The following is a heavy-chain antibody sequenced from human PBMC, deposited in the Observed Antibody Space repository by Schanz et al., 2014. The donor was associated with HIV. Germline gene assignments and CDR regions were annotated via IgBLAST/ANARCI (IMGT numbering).Heavy chain of an antibody. V-gene: IGHV3-7*01. CDR2: IKQDGGEK. CDR1: GFTSGSYW. J-gene: IGHJ5*02. CDR3: AKDSTYDILAGYYKGGNWFDP. D-gene: IGHD3-9*01. Sequence: EVQLVESGGGLVQPGGSLRLSCVASGFTSGSYWMSWVRQTPGKGLEWVANIKQDGGEKHYVDSVKGRFTISRDNVKNSLYLQMSSLRVEDTAVYYCAKDSTYDILAGYYKGGNWFDPWGQGTLVTVSS.